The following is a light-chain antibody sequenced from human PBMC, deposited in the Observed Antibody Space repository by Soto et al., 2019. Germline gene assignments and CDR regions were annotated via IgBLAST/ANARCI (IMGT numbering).Light chain of an antibody. CDR3: QQYGSSPWT. Sequence: EIVLTQSPGTLSLSPGERATLSCRASQSVASNYLAWYQQKPGQAPRLVIYAASGRATGIPDRFSGSGSGTDFTLTISRLEPEDFAVYYCQQYGSSPWTFGQGTKVEIK. CDR2: AAS. V-gene: IGKV3-20*01. CDR1: QSVASNY. J-gene: IGKJ1*01.